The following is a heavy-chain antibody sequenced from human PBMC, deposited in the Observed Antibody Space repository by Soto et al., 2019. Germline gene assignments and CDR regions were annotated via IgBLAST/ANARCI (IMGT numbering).Heavy chain of an antibody. CDR3: ARGSLVFPIQGAFDI. Sequence: HLQLQESGSGLVKPSQTLSLTCAVSGGSISSGGYSWSWIRQPPGKGLEWIGYIYQSGSTHYNPSLKSRVTISVDRSKNQFSLKLSSVTAADTAVYYCARGSLVFPIQGAFDIWGQGTMVTVSS. J-gene: IGHJ3*02. CDR1: GGSISSGGYS. V-gene: IGHV4-30-2*01. D-gene: IGHD1-26*01. CDR2: IYQSGST.